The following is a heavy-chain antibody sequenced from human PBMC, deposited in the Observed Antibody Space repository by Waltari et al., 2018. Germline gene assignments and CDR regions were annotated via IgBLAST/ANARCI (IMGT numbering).Heavy chain of an antibody. CDR1: GFTFSDSY. Sequence: QVQLVESGGGLVKPGGSLRLSCAASGFTFSDSYMSWIRQAPGKGLEWVSYISSSGSTIDYAETVKSRFTISRDNAKNSLYLQVNSLRAEDTAVYYCARDMERESFIDYWGQGTLVTVSS. V-gene: IGHV3-11*04. CDR2: ISSSGSTI. CDR3: ARDMERESFIDY. D-gene: IGHD3-10*01. J-gene: IGHJ4*02.